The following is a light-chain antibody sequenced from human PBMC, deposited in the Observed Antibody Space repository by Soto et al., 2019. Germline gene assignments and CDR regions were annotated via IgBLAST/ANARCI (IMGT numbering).Light chain of an antibody. CDR1: QSVSSY. CDR3: QQRSNWPPMWT. J-gene: IGKJ1*01. CDR2: DAS. V-gene: IGKV3-11*01. Sequence: EIVLTQPPATLSLSPGEKSTLSCRASQSVSSYLLWYQQKPGQAPXXLXXDASNRATGIPARFSGSGSGTDFTLTISSLEPEEFAGYYCQQRSNWPPMWTFGQGTKVDIK.